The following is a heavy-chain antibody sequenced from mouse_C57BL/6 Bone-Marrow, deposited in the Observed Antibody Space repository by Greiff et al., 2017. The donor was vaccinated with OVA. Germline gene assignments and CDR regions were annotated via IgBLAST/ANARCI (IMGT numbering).Heavy chain of an antibody. V-gene: IGHV1-55*01. CDR3: ARNGYYAGAY. CDR2: IYPGSGST. Sequence: PGQGLEWIGDIYPGSGSTNYNEKFKSKATLTVDTSSSTAYMQLSSLTSEDSAVYYCARNGYYAGAYWGQGTLVTVSA. D-gene: IGHD2-3*01. J-gene: IGHJ3*01.